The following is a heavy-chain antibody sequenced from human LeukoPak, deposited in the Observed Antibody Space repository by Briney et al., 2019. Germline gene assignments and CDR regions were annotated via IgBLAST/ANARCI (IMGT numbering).Heavy chain of an antibody. CDR1: GYTFTSYA. D-gene: IGHD6-19*01. J-gene: IGHJ5*02. CDR3: ARGLVVSSSGWYENWFDP. Sequence: GASVTVSCTASGYTFTSYAISWVRQAPGQGLEWMGGIIPIFGTANYAQKFQGRVTITADESTSTAYMELSSLRSEDTAVYYCARGLVVSSSGWYENWFDPWGQGTLVTVSS. CDR2: IIPIFGTA. V-gene: IGHV1-69*13.